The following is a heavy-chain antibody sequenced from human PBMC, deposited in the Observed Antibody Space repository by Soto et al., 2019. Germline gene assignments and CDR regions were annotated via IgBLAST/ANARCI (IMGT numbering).Heavy chain of an antibody. J-gene: IGHJ4*02. Sequence: QVQLMQSGAEVKRPGASMKISCKTSGYTFTNYPIHWVRQAPGQTLEWMGWIDAGNGNTKYSQTFQGRVTFTRDTSANTAYMELSSLRSEDTAVYYCARYNYFDYWPGNPGHRLL. CDR1: GYTFTNYP. CDR3: ARYNYFDY. D-gene: IGHD1-1*01. CDR2: IDAGNGNT. V-gene: IGHV1-3*01.